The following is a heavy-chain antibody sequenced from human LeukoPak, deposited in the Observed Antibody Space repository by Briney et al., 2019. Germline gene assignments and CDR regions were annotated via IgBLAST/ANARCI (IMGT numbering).Heavy chain of an antibody. CDR2: IYYSGST. CDR3: ARVPPRYYDSSGYLDY. D-gene: IGHD3-22*01. Sequence: SETLSLTCTVSGGSINNYYWSWIRQPPGKGLEWIGYIYYSGSTNYNPSLKSRVTISVDTSENQFSLKLTSVTAADTAVYYCARVPPRYYDSSGYLDYWGQGTLVTVSS. V-gene: IGHV4-59*08. J-gene: IGHJ4*02. CDR1: GGSINNYY.